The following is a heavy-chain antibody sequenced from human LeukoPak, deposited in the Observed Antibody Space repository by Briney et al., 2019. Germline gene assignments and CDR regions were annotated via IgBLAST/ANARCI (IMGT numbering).Heavy chain of an antibody. D-gene: IGHD5-18*01. J-gene: IGHJ3*02. CDR1: GCTFSTCA. CDR3: VKEPRGYSFSFDI. Sequence: GGSLRLSCAASGCTFSTCAINWVRQAPGKGLEWVSAISGSGSKTFYADSVKGRFTISRDNPKNTLYLQMNSLRPEDTAVYYCVKEPRGYSFSFDIWGQGTMVTVSS. CDR2: ISGSGSKT. V-gene: IGHV3-23*01.